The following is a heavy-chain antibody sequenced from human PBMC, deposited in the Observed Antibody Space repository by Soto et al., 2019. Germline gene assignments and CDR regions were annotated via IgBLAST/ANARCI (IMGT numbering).Heavy chain of an antibody. CDR2: IIPILGIA. Sequence: ASVKVSCKASGGTFSSYTISWVRQAPGQGLEWMGRIIPILGIASYAQKFQGRVTITADKSTSTAHMELSSLRSEGTAVYYCANRAGGYSYGVYYYYYGMDVWGQGTTVTV. CDR3: ANRAGGYSYGVYYYYYGMDV. J-gene: IGHJ6*02. V-gene: IGHV1-69*02. D-gene: IGHD5-18*01. CDR1: GGTFSSYT.